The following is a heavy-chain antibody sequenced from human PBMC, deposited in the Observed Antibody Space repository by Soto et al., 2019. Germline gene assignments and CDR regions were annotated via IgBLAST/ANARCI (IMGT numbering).Heavy chain of an antibody. CDR3: ARGAIFGVVIPFDY. J-gene: IGHJ4*02. CDR1: GYTFTSYG. D-gene: IGHD3-3*01. CDR2: ISAYNGNT. Sequence: ASLNVSCKTSGYTFTSYGISWVRQAPGQGLEWMGWISAYNGNTNYAQKLQGRVTMTTDTSTSTAYMELRSLRSDDTAVYYCARGAIFGVVIPFDYWGQGTLVTVSS. V-gene: IGHV1-18*04.